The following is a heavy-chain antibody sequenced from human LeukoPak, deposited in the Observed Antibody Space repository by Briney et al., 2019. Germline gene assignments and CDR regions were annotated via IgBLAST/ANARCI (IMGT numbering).Heavy chain of an antibody. CDR3: ARGVGVSFDI. D-gene: IGHD6-13*01. J-gene: IGHJ3*02. CDR1: GFTFNGYG. Sequence: GGSLRLSCAASGFTFNGYGMHWVRQAPGKGLEWVSAISGRDGSTYYADSVKGRLTISRDNSKNTLYLQMNSLRAEDTAVYYCARGVGVSFDIWGQGTMVTVSS. V-gene: IGHV3-23*01. CDR2: ISGRDGST.